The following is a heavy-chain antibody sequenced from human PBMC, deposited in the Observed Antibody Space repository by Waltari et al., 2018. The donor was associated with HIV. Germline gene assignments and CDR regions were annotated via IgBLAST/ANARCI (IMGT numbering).Heavy chain of an antibody. J-gene: IGHJ6*02. Sequence: QVQLVQSGAEVKKPGASVKVSCKASGYAFATYDVNWGRQATGQGTEWMGWERPNSGNTVYAQEFQGRVTMTRDTAISTVYMELSSLTSEDTAVYYCARGGSASMDVWGQGTTVTVSS. CDR2: ERPNSGNT. CDR1: GYAFATYD. V-gene: IGHV1-8*01. CDR3: ARGGSASMDV.